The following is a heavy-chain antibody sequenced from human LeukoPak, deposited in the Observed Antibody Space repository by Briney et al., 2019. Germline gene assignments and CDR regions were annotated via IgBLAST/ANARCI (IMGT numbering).Heavy chain of an antibody. J-gene: IGHJ4*02. CDR1: GGFIRNYY. D-gene: IGHD3-3*01. CDR3: ARDGGFLEFDY. CDR2: IYTSGST. Sequence: PSVPLSLSCSVWGGFIRNYYGRWLQQPGRRGLEGIGRIYTSGSTKYNPSLKSRVTMSIDTSKNQFSLKLNSVTAADTAVYYCARDGGFLEFDYWGQGTLVTVSS. V-gene: IGHV4-4*07.